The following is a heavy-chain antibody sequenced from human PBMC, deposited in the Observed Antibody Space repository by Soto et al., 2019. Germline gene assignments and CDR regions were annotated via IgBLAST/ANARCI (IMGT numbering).Heavy chain of an antibody. CDR3: ARDPCHGALDI. CDR1: GFAFSSSW. J-gene: IGHJ3*02. Sequence: EVQLMESGGGLVQPGGSLRLSCAASGFAFSSSWMGWVRLPPGKGLEWVANIKSDGSEKYYVDSVKGRFTISRDNAKNSMYLEMNSLRAEDTAVYYCARDPCHGALDIGGRGTMVTVSS. CDR2: IKSDGSEK. V-gene: IGHV3-7*01.